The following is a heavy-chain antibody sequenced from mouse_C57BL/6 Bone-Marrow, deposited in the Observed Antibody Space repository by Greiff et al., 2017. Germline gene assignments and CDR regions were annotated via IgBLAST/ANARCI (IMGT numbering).Heavy chain of an antibody. CDR3: TGGVLFAY. D-gene: IGHD2-10*02. CDR2: IRLKSDNYAT. CDR1: GFTFSNYW. J-gene: IGHJ3*01. V-gene: IGHV6-3*01. Sequence: EVKVEESGGGLVQPGGSMKLSCVASGFTFSNYWMNWVRQSPEKGLEWVAQIRLKSDNYATHYAESVKGRFTISRDDSTSSVYLQMNNLRAEDTGSYYCTGGVLFAYWGQGTLVTVSA.